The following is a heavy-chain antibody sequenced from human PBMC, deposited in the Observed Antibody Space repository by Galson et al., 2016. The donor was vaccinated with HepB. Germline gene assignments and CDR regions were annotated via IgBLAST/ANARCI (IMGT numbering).Heavy chain of an antibody. J-gene: IGHJ4*02. Sequence: SPRLSCAASGFTFSSYGMHWVRQAPGRGLEWVTFIRYDGSNKYYADSVKGRFTISRDNSKNTLYLQMNSLRAEDTAVYYCARDFDYWGQGTLVTVSS. V-gene: IGHV3-30*02. CDR3: ARDFDY. CDR1: GFTFSSYG. CDR2: IRYDGSNK.